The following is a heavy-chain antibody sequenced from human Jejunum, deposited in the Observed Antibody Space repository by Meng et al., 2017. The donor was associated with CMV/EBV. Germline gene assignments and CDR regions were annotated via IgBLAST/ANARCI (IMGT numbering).Heavy chain of an antibody. CDR1: GFNFSTYA. CDR2: VSGTGATT. CDR3: AKFRTTMIASTYDY. V-gene: IGHV3-23*01. Sequence: SGFNFSTYAMSWVRQAPGKGLEWVSTVSGTGATTYYADSVKGQFTISRGNSKNTLYLQMNNLRVDDTAVYYCAKFRTTMIASTYDYWGQGILVTAPQ. J-gene: IGHJ4*02. D-gene: IGHD3-22*01.